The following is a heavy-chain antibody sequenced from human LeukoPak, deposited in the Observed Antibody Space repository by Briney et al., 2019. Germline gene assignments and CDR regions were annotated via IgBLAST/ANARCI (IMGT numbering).Heavy chain of an antibody. Sequence: GGSLRLPCAASGFTFSSYSMNWVRQAPGKGLEWVSSISSSSSYIYYADSVKGRFTISRDNAKNSLYLQMNSLRAEDTAVYYCAREGGYDFWSAVMDVWGQGTTVTVSS. D-gene: IGHD3-3*01. V-gene: IGHV3-21*01. CDR1: GFTFSSYS. CDR3: AREGGYDFWSAVMDV. J-gene: IGHJ6*02. CDR2: ISSSSSYI.